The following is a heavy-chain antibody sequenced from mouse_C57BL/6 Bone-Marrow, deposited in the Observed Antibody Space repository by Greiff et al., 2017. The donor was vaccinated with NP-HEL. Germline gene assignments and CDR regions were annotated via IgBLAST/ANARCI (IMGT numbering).Heavy chain of an antibody. Sequence: QVHVKQSGPGLVQPSQSLSITCTVSGFSLTSYGVHWVRQSPGKGLEWLGVIWSGGSTDYNAAFISRLSISKDNSKSQVFFKMNSLQADDTAIYYCARNSLYYYGSHYYAMDYWGQGTSVTVSS. V-gene: IGHV2-2*01. D-gene: IGHD1-1*01. CDR2: IWSGGST. CDR1: GFSLTSYG. CDR3: ARNSLYYYGSHYYAMDY. J-gene: IGHJ4*01.